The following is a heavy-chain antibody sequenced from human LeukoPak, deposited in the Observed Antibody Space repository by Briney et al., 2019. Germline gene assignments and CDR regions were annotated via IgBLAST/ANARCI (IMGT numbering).Heavy chain of an antibody. CDR2: IIPIFGTA. CDR3: ARWGRGYSYSGLDYYYMDV. V-gene: IGHV1-69*13. Sequence: GASAKVSCKASGGTFSSYAISWVRQAPGQGLEWMGGIIPIFGTANYAQKFQGRVTITADEPTSTAYMELSSLRSEDTAVYYCARWGRGYSYSGLDYYYMDVWGKGTTVTISS. D-gene: IGHD5-18*01. CDR1: GGTFSSYA. J-gene: IGHJ6*03.